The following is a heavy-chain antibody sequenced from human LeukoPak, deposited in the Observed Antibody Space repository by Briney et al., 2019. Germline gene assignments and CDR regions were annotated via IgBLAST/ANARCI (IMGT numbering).Heavy chain of an antibody. D-gene: IGHD2-2*01. CDR2: IRSQSNGGTT. CDR1: GSTFSNAW. Sequence: GGSLRLSCAASGSTFSNAWMSWVRQAPGKGLEWVGRIRSQSNGGTTDYAAPVKGRFTISRDDSKNTLYLQMNSLKTEDTAVYYCTTWTGGVVVTNWGQGTLVTVSS. CDR3: TTWTGGVVVTN. J-gene: IGHJ4*02. V-gene: IGHV3-15*01.